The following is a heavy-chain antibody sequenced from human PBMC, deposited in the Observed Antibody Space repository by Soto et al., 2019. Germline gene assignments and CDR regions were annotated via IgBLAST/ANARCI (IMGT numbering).Heavy chain of an antibody. J-gene: IGHJ6*04. Sequence: ASVKVSCKASGYTFTSYGISWVRQAPGQGLEWMGWISAYNGNTNYAQKLQGRVTMTTDTSTSTAYMELRSLRSDDTAVYYCARAYYGSGSYYYYYGMDVWGKGTTVTVSS. CDR1: GYTFTSYG. D-gene: IGHD3-10*01. CDR3: ARAYYGSGSYYYYYGMDV. CDR2: ISAYNGNT. V-gene: IGHV1-18*01.